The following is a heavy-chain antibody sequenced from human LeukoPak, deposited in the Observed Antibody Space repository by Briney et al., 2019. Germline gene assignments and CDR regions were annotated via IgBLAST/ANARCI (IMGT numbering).Heavy chain of an antibody. D-gene: IGHD3-3*01. CDR2: INPSGGST. V-gene: IGHV1-46*01. CDR1: GYTFTGYY. CDR3: AREGGVYYDFWSGSIYWFDP. Sequence: ASVKVTCKASGYTFTGYYMHWVRQAPGQGLEWMGMINPSGGSTSYAQKFQGRVTMTRDTSTSTVYMELSSLRSEDTAVYYCAREGGVYYDFWSGSIYWFDPWGQGTPVTVSS. J-gene: IGHJ5*02.